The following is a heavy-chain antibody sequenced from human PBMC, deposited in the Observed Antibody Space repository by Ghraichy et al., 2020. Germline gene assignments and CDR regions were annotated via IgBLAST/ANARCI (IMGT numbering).Heavy chain of an antibody. CDR1: GGSISSYY. CDR3: ARVGYDSSGYYSTRVDYFDY. CDR2: IYYSGST. Sequence: SETLSLTCTVSGGSISSYYWSWIRQPPGKGLEWIGYIYYSGSTNYNPSLKSRVTISVDTSKNQFSLKLSSVTAADTAVYYCARVGYDSSGYYSTRVDYFDYWGQGTLVTVSS. J-gene: IGHJ4*02. D-gene: IGHD3-22*01. V-gene: IGHV4-59*01.